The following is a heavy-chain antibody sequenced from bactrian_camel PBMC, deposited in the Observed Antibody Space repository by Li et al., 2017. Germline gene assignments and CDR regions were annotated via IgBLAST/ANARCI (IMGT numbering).Heavy chain of an antibody. D-gene: IGHD7*01. CDR3: VAAPRYSTSCVEPLRTVWNY. V-gene: IGHV3S42*01. CDR1: KYATNRVC. CDR2: IDIAGVT. J-gene: IGHJ4*01. Sequence: VQLVESGGDSVQAGGSLRLSCPAGKYATNRVCLGWFRQAPGKEREGVAAIDIAGVTSYADSVKGRFTISKHRDGNTVYLQMISLKSEDTALYYCVAAPRYSTSCVEPLRTVWNYWGQGTQVTVS.